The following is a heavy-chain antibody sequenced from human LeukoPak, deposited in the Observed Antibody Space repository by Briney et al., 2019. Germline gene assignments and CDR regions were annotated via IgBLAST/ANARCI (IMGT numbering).Heavy chain of an antibody. Sequence: PGGSLRLSCAASGLTFSRCAMHWVRQAPGKGLEWVSSISSSSSYIYYADSVKGRFTISRDNAKNSLYLQMNSLRAEDTAVYYCARWTPRPFDYWGQGTLVTVSS. CDR1: GLTFSRCA. CDR3: ARWTPRPFDY. CDR2: ISSSSSYI. V-gene: IGHV3-21*01. D-gene: IGHD3/OR15-3a*01. J-gene: IGHJ4*02.